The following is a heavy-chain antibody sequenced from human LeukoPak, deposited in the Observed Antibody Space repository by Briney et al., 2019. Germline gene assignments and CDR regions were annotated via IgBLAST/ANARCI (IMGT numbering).Heavy chain of an antibody. D-gene: IGHD3-9*01. Sequence: GGSLRLSCAASGFTFSGYAMSWVRQAPGKGLEWVSGISGSGSSTYYADSVKGRFTISRDNSKNTLYLQMNTLIPEDTAVYYCTKGDYDILTALDYWGQGTLVTVSS. V-gene: IGHV3-23*01. CDR2: ISGSGSST. J-gene: IGHJ4*02. CDR1: GFTFSGYA. CDR3: TKGDYDILTALDY.